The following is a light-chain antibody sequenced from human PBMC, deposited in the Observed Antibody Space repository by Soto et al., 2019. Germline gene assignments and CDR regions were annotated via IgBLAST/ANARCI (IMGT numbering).Light chain of an antibody. CDR1: QSISSTQ. V-gene: IGKV3D-20*02. J-gene: IGKJ1*01. CDR3: QQRSNWPPT. Sequence: EIVLTHSPDTLSLSPGETATLSCRASQSISSTQLVWYQQRPGQAPSILIFGASSRATGIPDRFSGSGSGTDFTLTITSLEPEDFAVYYCQQRSNWPPTFGQGTKVDIK. CDR2: GAS.